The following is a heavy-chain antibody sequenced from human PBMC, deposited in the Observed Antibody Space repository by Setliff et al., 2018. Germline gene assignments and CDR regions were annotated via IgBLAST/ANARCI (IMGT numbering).Heavy chain of an antibody. J-gene: IGHJ4*02. CDR3: ARGHCTTISCFLDH. CDR1: GFIFDDYA. Sequence: GGSLRLSCAASGFIFDDYAMHWVRQAPGKGLEWVSGIRAGSDNIAYADSVKGRFTISRDNAKNSLYLRLDSLRPDDTAFYYCARGHCTTISCFLDHWGQGIMVTVSS. V-gene: IGHV3-9*01. D-gene: IGHD2-8*01. CDR2: IRAGSDNI.